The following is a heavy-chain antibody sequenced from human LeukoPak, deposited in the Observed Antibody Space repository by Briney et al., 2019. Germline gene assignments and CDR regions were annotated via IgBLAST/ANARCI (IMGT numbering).Heavy chain of an antibody. D-gene: IGHD3-22*01. Sequence: PTGGSLRLSYAASGFTFSSYAMHWVRQAPGKGLEWVAVISYDGSNKYYADSVKGRFTISRDNSKNTLYLQMNSLRAEDTAVYYCARGYNLPRITMIVVVISGGFDYWGQGTLVTVSS. J-gene: IGHJ4*02. CDR2: ISYDGSNK. V-gene: IGHV3-30-3*01. CDR1: GFTFSSYA. CDR3: ARGYNLPRITMIVVVISGGFDY.